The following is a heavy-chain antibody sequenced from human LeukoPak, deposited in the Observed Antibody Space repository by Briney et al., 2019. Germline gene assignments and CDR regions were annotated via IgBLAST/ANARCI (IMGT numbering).Heavy chain of an antibody. CDR2: IKQDGSEK. CDR1: GFTFSSYW. V-gene: IGHV3-7*01. Sequence: PGGSLRLSCAASGFTFSSYWMSWVRQAPGKGLEWVANIKQDGSEKYYVDSVKGRFTISRDNAKNSLYLQMNSLRAEDTAVYYCAGSPYYDFWSGYQAFDIWGQGTMVTVSS. J-gene: IGHJ3*02. D-gene: IGHD3-3*01. CDR3: AGSPYYDFWSGYQAFDI.